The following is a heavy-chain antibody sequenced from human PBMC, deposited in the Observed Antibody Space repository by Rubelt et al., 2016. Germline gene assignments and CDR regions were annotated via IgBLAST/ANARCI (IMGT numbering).Heavy chain of an antibody. J-gene: IGHJ4*02. CDR3: TTTQLQRGVDY. V-gene: IGHV3-15*01. CDR1: GFTFSNAW. CDR2: IKSKTDGGTT. D-gene: IGHD1-1*01. Sequence: EVQLVESGGGLVKPGGSLRLSCAASGFTFSNAWMSWVRQAPGKGLEWVGRIKSKTDGGTTDYAAPVKGRFTISRDDSTNTLYLQMNSLKTEDTAVYYCTTTQLQRGVDYWGQGTLVTVSS.